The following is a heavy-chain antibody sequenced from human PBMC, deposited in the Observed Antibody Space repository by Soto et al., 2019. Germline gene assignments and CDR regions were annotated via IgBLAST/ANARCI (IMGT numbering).Heavy chain of an antibody. J-gene: IGHJ4*02. V-gene: IGHV3-30-3*01. CDR1: GFAISSYS. CDR2: MSFDGNSK. D-gene: IGHD2-21*01. Sequence: QVQLVESGGGVVQPGTFLRLSCAASGFAISSYSMHWVRQAPGKGLEWVAAMSFDGNSKYFADSVKGRFMISRDTSKNTWSLEMESLGAEDSALYHCTRGRSVIANDDFEYWGQGTQVTVSS. CDR3: TRGRSVIANDDFEY.